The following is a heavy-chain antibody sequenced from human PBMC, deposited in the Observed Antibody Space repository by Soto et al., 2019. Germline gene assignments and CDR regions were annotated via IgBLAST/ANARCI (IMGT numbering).Heavy chain of an antibody. D-gene: IGHD6-19*01. CDR3: ARAGSSGWSIDY. J-gene: IGHJ4*02. CDR2: IIPIFGTA. CDR1: GGTFSSYA. Sequence: SVKVSCKASGGTFSSYAISWVRQAPGQGLEWMGGIIPIFGTANYAQKFQGRVTITADKSTSTAYMELSSLRSEDTAVYYCARAGSSGWSIDYWGQGTLVTVSS. V-gene: IGHV1-69*06.